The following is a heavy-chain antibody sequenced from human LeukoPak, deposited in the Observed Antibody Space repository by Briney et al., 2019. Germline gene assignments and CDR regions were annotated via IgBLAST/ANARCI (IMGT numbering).Heavy chain of an antibody. Sequence: SETLSLTCTVSGGSISSYYWSWIRQPPGKGLEWIGYIYYSGSTTYNPSLKSRVTISGDTSENQFSLRLSSVTAADTAVYYCARASYSYDISGWVPFDYWGQGTLVTVSS. CDR3: ARASYSYDISGWVPFDY. D-gene: IGHD3-22*01. J-gene: IGHJ4*02. CDR2: IYYSGST. V-gene: IGHV4-59*08. CDR1: GGSISSYY.